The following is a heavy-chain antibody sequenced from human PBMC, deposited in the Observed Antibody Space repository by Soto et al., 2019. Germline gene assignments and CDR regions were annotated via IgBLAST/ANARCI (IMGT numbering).Heavy chain of an antibody. D-gene: IGHD4-17*01. CDR1: GFTFSDYY. Sequence: QVQLVESGGGLVKPGGSLRLSCAASGFTFSDYYMSWIRQAPGKALEWVSYISSSGSTIYYADSVKGRFTSSRDNAKNSLYLQMNSLRAEDAAVYYCAPCPDYGDSSAAFDSWGQGTMVTVSS. CDR2: ISSSGSTI. J-gene: IGHJ3*02. V-gene: IGHV3-11*01. CDR3: APCPDYGDSSAAFDS.